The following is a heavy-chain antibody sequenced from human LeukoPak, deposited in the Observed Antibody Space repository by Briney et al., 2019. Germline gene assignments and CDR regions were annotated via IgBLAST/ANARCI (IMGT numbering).Heavy chain of an antibody. Sequence: ASVKVSFKASGYTFTSYGISWVRQAPGQGLEWMGWISAYNGNTNYAQKLQGRVTMTTDTSTSTAYMELRSLRSDDTAVYYCARVFSIAAAGTGPLVYWGQGTLVTVSS. D-gene: IGHD6-13*01. CDR2: ISAYNGNT. CDR1: GYTFTSYG. J-gene: IGHJ4*02. CDR3: ARVFSIAAAGTGPLVY. V-gene: IGHV1-18*01.